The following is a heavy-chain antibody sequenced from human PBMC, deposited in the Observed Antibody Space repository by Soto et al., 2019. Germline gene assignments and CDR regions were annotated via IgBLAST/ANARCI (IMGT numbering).Heavy chain of an antibody. D-gene: IGHD1-26*01. V-gene: IGHV3-33*01. CDR2: IWYDGSNE. J-gene: IGHJ5*02. Sequence: QVQLVESGGGVVQPGRSLRLSCAASGFIFSNFGMHWVRQAPGKGLEWVAVIWYDGSNEHYADSVKGRFTISKDNSKNTLYLQMNSLRAEDTAVYYCASFSGAWGQGTLVTVSS. CDR3: ASFSGA. CDR1: GFIFSNFG.